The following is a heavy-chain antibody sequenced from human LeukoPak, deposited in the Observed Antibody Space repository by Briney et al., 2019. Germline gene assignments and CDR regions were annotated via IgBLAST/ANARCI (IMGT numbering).Heavy chain of an antibody. CDR3: ATLADTVLFHY. CDR2: ISGYGGAT. D-gene: IGHD5-18*01. CDR1: GFTFSSYA. J-gene: IGHJ4*02. Sequence: GGSLRLSCAAPGFTFSSYAMSWVRQAPGRGLEWVSVISGYGGATYYADSLKGRFTISRDNSKNTLYLQMDSLRAEDTAIYYCATLADTVLFHYWGQGTLVTVSS. V-gene: IGHV3-23*01.